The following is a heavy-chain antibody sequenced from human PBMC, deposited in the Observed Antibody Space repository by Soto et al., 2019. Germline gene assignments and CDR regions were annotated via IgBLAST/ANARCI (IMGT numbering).Heavy chain of an antibody. CDR3: TRHEGGAAADRPLDY. CDR2: IYYSGST. D-gene: IGHD6-13*01. J-gene: IGHJ4*02. Sequence: QLRLQESGPGLVKSSETLSLTCTVSGGSVRSSTYYWGWIRQSPGKGLEWIGSIYYSGSTHNNPSLKRRVTVSVDTYTNQVSLELMSVTAADTAIYYCTRHEGGAAADRPLDYWGQGTLVTVSS. CDR1: GGSVRSSTYY. V-gene: IGHV4-39*01.